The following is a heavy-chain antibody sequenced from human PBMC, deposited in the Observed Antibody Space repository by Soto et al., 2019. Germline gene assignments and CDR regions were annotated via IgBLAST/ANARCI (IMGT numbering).Heavy chain of an antibody. CDR1: GYTFTSYG. Sequence: ASVKVSCKASGYTFTSYGISWVRQAPGQGLEWMGWISAYNGNTNYAQKLQGRVTMTTDTSTSTAYMELRSLRSDDTAVYYCARRSAYYYDSSGYYFYYFDYWGQGTLVTVSS. J-gene: IGHJ4*02. CDR3: ARRSAYYYDSSGYYFYYFDY. D-gene: IGHD3-22*01. V-gene: IGHV1-18*01. CDR2: ISAYNGNT.